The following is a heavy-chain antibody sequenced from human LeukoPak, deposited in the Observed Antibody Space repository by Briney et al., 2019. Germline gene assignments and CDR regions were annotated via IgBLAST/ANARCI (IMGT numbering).Heavy chain of an antibody. D-gene: IGHD3-3*01. Sequence: PGGSLRLSCAASGFTFSSYGMHWVRQAPGKGLEWVAVISYDGSNKYYADSVKGRFTISRDNSKNTLYLQMISLRAEDTAVYYCAKTGIFGVVISPDFDYWGQGTLVTVSS. V-gene: IGHV3-30*18. CDR3: AKTGIFGVVISPDFDY. J-gene: IGHJ4*02. CDR2: ISYDGSNK. CDR1: GFTFSSYG.